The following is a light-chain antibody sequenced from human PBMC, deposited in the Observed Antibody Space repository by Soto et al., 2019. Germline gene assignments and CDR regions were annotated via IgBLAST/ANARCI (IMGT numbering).Light chain of an antibody. CDR1: QTISSY. CDR2: DTS. CDR3: HQRSNWPLT. J-gene: IGKJ4*01. Sequence: EIVLTQSPATLSLSPGERATLSCRASQTISSYLAWYQHKPGQAPRLLIYDTSNRATGIQARFSGSGSGTDFTLTISSLEPEDFAVYYCHQRSNWPLTFGGGTKVEIK. V-gene: IGKV3-11*01.